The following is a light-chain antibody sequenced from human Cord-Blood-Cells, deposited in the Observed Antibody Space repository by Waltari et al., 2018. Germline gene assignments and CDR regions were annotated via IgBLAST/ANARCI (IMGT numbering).Light chain of an antibody. CDR2: DVS. V-gene: IGLV2-14*01. Sequence: QSALTHPASVSGYPGQSITIPCTGTRSDVGGYNYVSWYQQHPGKAPKLMIYDVSNRPSGVSNRFSGSKSGNTASLTISGLQAEDEADYYCSSYTSSSTLVFGGGTKLTVL. CDR1: RSDVGGYNY. J-gene: IGLJ2*01. CDR3: SSYTSSSTLV.